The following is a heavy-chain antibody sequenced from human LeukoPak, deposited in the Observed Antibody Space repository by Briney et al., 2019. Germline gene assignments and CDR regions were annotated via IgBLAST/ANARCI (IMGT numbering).Heavy chain of an antibody. CDR1: GYTFTSYY. J-gene: IGHJ4*02. V-gene: IGHV1-46*01. D-gene: IGHD3-22*01. CDR2: INPSGGST. CDR3: AREKSDRDYYDSSGYYLDY. Sequence: ASVKVSCKASGYTFTSYYMHWVRQAPGQGLEWMGIINPSGGSTSYAQKFQGRVTMTRDTSTSTVYMELSSLRSEDTAVCYCAREKSDRDYYDSSGYYLDYWGQGTLVTVSS.